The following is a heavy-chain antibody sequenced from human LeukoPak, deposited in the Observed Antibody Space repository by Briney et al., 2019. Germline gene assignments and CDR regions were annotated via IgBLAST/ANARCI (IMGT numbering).Heavy chain of an antibody. CDR2: VYLGGST. J-gene: IGHJ4*02. V-gene: IGHV4-4*07. CDR1: GASFNYYY. D-gene: IGHD2-21*01. CDR3: ARDHCDDAACYPFDR. Sequence: SETLSLTCNVSGASFNYYYWSWIRQPAGKGLEWIGRVYLGGSTNYNPSLKSRVMMSLDKANNQFSLRLSSVTAADAAIYYCARDHCDDAACYPFDRWGQGTLVTVSP.